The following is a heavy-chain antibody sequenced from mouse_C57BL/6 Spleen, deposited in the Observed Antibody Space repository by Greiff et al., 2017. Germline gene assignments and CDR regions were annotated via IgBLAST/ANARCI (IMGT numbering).Heavy chain of an antibody. Sequence: EVKLVESGGGLVKPGGSLKLSCAASGFTFSSYAMSWVRQTPEKRLEWVATISDGGSYTYYPDNVKGRFTISRDNAKNNLYLQMSHLKSEDTAMYYCARDKGAPFAYWGQGTLVTVSA. V-gene: IGHV5-4*01. CDR1: GFTFSSYA. CDR3: ARDKGAPFAY. J-gene: IGHJ3*01. CDR2: ISDGGSYT.